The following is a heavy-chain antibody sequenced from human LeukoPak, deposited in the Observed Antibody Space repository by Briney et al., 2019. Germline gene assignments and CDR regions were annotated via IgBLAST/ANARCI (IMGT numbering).Heavy chain of an antibody. CDR1: GFTFSSYA. CDR2: IKQDGSEK. Sequence: QAGGSLRLSCAASGFTFSSYAMSWVRQAPGKGLEWVANIKQDGSEKYYVDSVKGRFTISRDNAKNSLYLQMNSLRAEDTAVYYCARVLRYFDWLRGGWFDPWGQGTLVTVSS. D-gene: IGHD3-9*01. V-gene: IGHV3-7*04. CDR3: ARVLRYFDWLRGGWFDP. J-gene: IGHJ5*02.